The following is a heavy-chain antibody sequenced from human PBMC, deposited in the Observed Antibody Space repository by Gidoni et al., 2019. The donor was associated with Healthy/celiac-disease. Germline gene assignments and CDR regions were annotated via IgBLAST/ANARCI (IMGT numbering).Heavy chain of an antibody. D-gene: IGHD3-9*01. CDR3: AKVPLRNYYDILTGPGAFDI. Sequence: QVQLVESGGGVVQPGGSLRLSCAASGFTFSNYDMHWVRQAPGKGLEWVAFISYDGTNKYYADSVKGRFTISRDNSKNTMYLQMNSQRAEDTAVYYCAKVPLRNYYDILTGPGAFDIWGQGTMVTVSS. CDR2: ISYDGTNK. J-gene: IGHJ3*02. CDR1: GFTFSNYD. V-gene: IGHV3-30*02.